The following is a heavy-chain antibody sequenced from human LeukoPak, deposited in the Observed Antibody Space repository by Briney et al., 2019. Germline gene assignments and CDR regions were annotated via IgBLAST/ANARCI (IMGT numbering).Heavy chain of an antibody. D-gene: IGHD3-9*01. J-gene: IGHJ3*02. CDR3: VKSSGFDWLSPLDAFDI. CDR1: GFTFSRYA. V-gene: IGHV3-64D*06. CDR2: ISSSGGST. Sequence: GGSLRLSCSASGFTFSRYAMHWVRQAPGKGLEYVSAISSSGGSTYYADSVKGRFTISRDNSKDTLYLQMSSLRAEDTTVYYCVKSSGFDWLSPLDAFDIWGQGTMVTVSS.